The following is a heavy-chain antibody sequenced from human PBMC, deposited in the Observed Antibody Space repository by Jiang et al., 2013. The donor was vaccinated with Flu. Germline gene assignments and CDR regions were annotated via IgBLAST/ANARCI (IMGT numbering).Heavy chain of an antibody. J-gene: IGHJ4*02. CDR3: ARDGGYYYGSGSSRFDY. Sequence: GSGLVKPSETLSLTCAVYGGSFSGYYWSWIRQPPGKGLEWIGEINHSGSTNYNPSLKSRVTISVDTSKNQFSLKLSSVTAADTAVYYCARDGGYYYGSGSSRFDYWGRGTLVTVSS. V-gene: IGHV4-34*01. CDR1: GGSFSGYY. D-gene: IGHD3-10*01. CDR2: INHSGST.